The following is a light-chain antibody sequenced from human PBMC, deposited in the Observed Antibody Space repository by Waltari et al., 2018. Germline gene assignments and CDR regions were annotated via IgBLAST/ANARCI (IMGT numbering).Light chain of an antibody. V-gene: IGLV1-47*02. CDR2: SDN. J-gene: IGLJ3*02. CDR3: AAWDDRVRGRV. CDR1: TSNIGPNL. Sequence: QSVLTQPPSASGTPGQRVPIPCSGRTSNIGPNLFSWYQQLPGTAPKLLIYSDNQRPSGVPDRFSDSKSGTSASLAISGLRSEDEADYYCAAWDDRVRGRVFGGGTKLTVL.